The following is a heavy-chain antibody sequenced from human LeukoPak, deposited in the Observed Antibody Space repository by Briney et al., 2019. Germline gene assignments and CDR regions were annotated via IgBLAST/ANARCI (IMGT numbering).Heavy chain of an antibody. CDR1: GFTFISSD. D-gene: IGHD1-20*01. CDR3: ARDRLGYNWDDGGAFDI. CDR2: ISSNSRNT. J-gene: IGHJ3*02. Sequence: GGSLRLSCAASGFTFISSDMNWVRQAPGKGLEWVASISSNSRNTHYADSLKGRFTISRDNAKNSLSLQMNSLRAEDTAVYYCARDRLGYNWDDGGAFDIWGQGTMVTVSS. V-gene: IGHV3-21*01.